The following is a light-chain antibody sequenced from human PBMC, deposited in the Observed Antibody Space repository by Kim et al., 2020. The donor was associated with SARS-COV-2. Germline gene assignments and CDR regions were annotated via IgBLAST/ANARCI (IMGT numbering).Light chain of an antibody. CDR2: EDD. CDR3: QSYNRDNVI. J-gene: IGLJ2*01. Sequence: GKAVNISCTRSSGRIDDNYVQWYQQRPGGVPTTVIYEDDQRPSGVSDRFSGSIDNSSNSASLTISGLRTEDEADYYCQSYNRDNVIFGGGTQLTVL. CDR1: SGRIDDNY. V-gene: IGLV6-57*03.